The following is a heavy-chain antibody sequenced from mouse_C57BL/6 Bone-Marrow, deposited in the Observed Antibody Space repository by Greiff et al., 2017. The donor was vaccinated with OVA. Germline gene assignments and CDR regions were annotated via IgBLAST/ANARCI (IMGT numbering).Heavy chain of an antibody. J-gene: IGHJ1*03. CDR2: IYPGDGDT. CDR3: ARSPNYYGSHWYFDV. CDR1: GYAFSSSW. D-gene: IGHD1-1*01. V-gene: IGHV1-82*01. Sequence: VQLVESGPELVKPGASVKISCKASGYAFSSSWMNWVKQRPGKGLEWIGRIYPGDGDTNYNGKFKGKATLTADKSSSTAYMQLSSLTSEDSAVYCCARSPNYYGSHWYFDVWGTGTTVTVSS.